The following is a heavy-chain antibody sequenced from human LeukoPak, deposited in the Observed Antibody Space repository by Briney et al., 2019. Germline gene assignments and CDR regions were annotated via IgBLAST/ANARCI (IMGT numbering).Heavy chain of an antibody. D-gene: IGHD3-10*01. V-gene: IGHV4-4*07. CDR2: ISASVGT. CDR3: ARQSTAVRAAFDY. CDR1: GGSISSYY. Sequence: SETLSLTCTVSGGSISSYYWNWFRQPAGKGLEWIGRISASVGTDYDPCLKSRLTMSVDTSKSQFALTLTSVTAADTAVYYCARQSTAVRAAFDYWGQGTLVTVSS. J-gene: IGHJ4*02.